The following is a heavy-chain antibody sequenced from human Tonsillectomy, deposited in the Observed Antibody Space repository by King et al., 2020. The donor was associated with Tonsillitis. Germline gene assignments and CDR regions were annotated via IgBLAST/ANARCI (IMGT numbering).Heavy chain of an antibody. CDR1: GFIFNDYG. J-gene: IGHJ4*02. D-gene: IGHD6-19*01. CDR2: IRYDGTNR. V-gene: IGHV3-30*02. Sequence: VQLVESGGGVVQPGGSLRLSCAASGFIFNDYGMHWLRQAPGKGLEWVSYIRYDGTNRYFADSVEGRFTISRDNSKNKLFLQMNSLRSEDTAVYYCATAGYASGWIFDSWGQGTLVTVSS. CDR3: ATAGYASGWIFDS.